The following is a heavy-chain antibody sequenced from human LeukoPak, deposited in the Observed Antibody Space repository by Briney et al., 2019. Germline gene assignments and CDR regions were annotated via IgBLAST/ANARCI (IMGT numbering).Heavy chain of an antibody. CDR3: ARGAGWLPLV. D-gene: IGHD5-24*01. CDR1: GGSISSYL. J-gene: IGHJ4*02. CDR2: IYYSGST. Sequence: SETLSLTCTVSGGSISSYLWSWIRQPPGKGLEWIGYIYYSGSTNYNPSLKSRVTISVDTSKSQFSLKLSSVTAADTAVYYCARGAGWLPLVWGQGTLVTVSS. V-gene: IGHV4-59*01.